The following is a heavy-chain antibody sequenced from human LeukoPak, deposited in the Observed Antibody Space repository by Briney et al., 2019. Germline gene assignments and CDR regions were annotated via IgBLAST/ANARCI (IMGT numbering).Heavy chain of an antibody. Sequence: SETLSLTCTVSGGSISSYYWSWVRQPPGKGLEWIGYIYYSGSTNYNPSLTSRVTISVDTSKNQFSLKLSSVTAADTAVYYCARGADYGDYYFDYWGQGTLVTVSS. J-gene: IGHJ4*02. CDR2: IYYSGST. CDR1: GGSISSYY. D-gene: IGHD4-17*01. CDR3: ARGADYGDYYFDY. V-gene: IGHV4-59*01.